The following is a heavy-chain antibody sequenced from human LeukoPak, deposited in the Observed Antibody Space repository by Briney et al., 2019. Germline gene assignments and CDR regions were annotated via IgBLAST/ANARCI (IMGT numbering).Heavy chain of an antibody. V-gene: IGHV3-7*03. CDR2: IKQGGSEK. CDR1: GFTFSSYW. Sequence: GGSLRLSCAASGFTFSSYWMSWVRQAPGKGLEWVANIKQGGSEKYYVDSVKGRFTISRDNSKNTMYLQMNSLRAEDTAVYYCATLSLYCSGGSCYSRYFQNWGQGTLVTVSS. J-gene: IGHJ1*01. CDR3: ATLSLYCSGGSCYSRYFQN. D-gene: IGHD2-15*01.